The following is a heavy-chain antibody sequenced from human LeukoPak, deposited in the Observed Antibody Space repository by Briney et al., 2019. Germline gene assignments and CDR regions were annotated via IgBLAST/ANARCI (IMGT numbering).Heavy chain of an antibody. D-gene: IGHD4-17*01. J-gene: IGHJ4*02. CDR1: GFTFSHYY. V-gene: IGHV3-21*06. CDR3: GRDLPTVTSIDY. CDR2: ISGSSGYI. Sequence: PXGSLXLXCAASGFTFSHYYMTWVRQAPGKGLEWVSSISGSSGYIFYADSVKGRFTISRDNAKNSLYLQMNSLRAEDTAVYYCGRDLPTVTSIDYWGQGTLVTVSS.